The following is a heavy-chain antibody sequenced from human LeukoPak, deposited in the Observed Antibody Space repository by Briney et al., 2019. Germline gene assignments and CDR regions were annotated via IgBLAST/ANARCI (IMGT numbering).Heavy chain of an antibody. CDR1: GFTFSGSA. V-gene: IGHV3-73*01. CDR3: TSYDYVWGSYRLTLDY. D-gene: IGHD3-16*02. Sequence: GGSLRLSCAASGFTFSGSAMHWVRQALGKGLEWVGRIRSKANSYATAYAASVKGRFTISRDDSKNTAYLQMNSLKTEDTAVYYCTSYDYVWGSYRLTLDYWGQGTLVTVSS. J-gene: IGHJ4*02. CDR2: IRSKANSYAT.